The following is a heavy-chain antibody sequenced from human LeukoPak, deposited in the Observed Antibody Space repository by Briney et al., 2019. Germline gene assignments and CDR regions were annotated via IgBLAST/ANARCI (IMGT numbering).Heavy chain of an antibody. D-gene: IGHD6-13*01. CDR1: GGSFSGYY. J-gene: IGHJ6*04. Sequence: SETLSLTCAVYGGSFSGYYWSWIRQPPGKGLEWIGYIYHSGSTYYNPSLKSRVTISVDRSKNQFSLKLSSVTAADTAVYYCASVSSWSNYYYGMDVWGKGTTVTVSS. V-gene: IGHV4-34*01. CDR3: ASVSSWSNYYYGMDV. CDR2: IYHSGST.